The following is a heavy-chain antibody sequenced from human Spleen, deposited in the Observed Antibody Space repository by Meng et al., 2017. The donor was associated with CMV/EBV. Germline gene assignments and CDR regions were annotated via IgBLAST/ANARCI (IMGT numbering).Heavy chain of an antibody. CDR2: IYYSGST. D-gene: IGHD4-17*01. CDR3: ASYGETTYYFDY. J-gene: IGHJ4*02. CDR1: GGSISSYY. V-gene: IGHV4-59*12. Sequence: GSLRLSCTVSGGSISSYYWSWIRQPPGKGLEWIGSIYYSGSTYYNPSLKSRVTISVDTSKNQFSLKLSSVTAADTAVYYCASYGETTYYFDYWGQGTLVTVSS.